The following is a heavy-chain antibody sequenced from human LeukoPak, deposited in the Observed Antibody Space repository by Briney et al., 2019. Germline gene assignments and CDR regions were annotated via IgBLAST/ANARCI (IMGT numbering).Heavy chain of an antibody. CDR1: GGSISSGSYS. J-gene: IGHJ3*02. Sequence: SETLSLTCTVSGGSISSGSYSWSWIRQAPGKGLEWIGYIYYSGSTYYNPSLKSRVSISIDTSKNQFSLKLSSVAAADTAVYYCARDGSGSYLPFDIWGQGTMVTVSS. CDR3: ARDGSGSYLPFDI. CDR2: IYYSGST. D-gene: IGHD3-10*01. V-gene: IGHV4-30-4*07.